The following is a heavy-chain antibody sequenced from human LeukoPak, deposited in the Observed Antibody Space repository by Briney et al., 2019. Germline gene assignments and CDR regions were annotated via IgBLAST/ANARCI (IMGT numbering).Heavy chain of an antibody. V-gene: IGHV3-23*01. CDR2: ISGSGGST. D-gene: IGHD6-19*01. J-gene: IGHJ4*02. Sequence: GGSLRLSCAASVFTFSSYAMSWVRPAPGKGLEWVSAISGSGGSTYYADSVKGRFTISRDNSKSTLYLQMNSLRAEDTAVYYCAKYPGAAVAGDFDYWGQGTLVTVSS. CDR1: VFTFSSYA. CDR3: AKYPGAAVAGDFDY.